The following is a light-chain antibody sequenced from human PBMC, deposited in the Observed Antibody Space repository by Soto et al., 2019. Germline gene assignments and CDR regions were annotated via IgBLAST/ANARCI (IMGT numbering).Light chain of an antibody. CDR1: QSVSSY. V-gene: IGKV3-11*01. Sequence: EIVMTQSPATLSLSPGERATLSCRASQSVSSYLDWYEQKPGQAHRXFIYDASHRATGIPARFSGIESGTACTITIRSLEPEDGEVYDCQQRSNWPPTFGGGTKVDI. J-gene: IGKJ4*01. CDR3: QQRSNWPPT. CDR2: DAS.